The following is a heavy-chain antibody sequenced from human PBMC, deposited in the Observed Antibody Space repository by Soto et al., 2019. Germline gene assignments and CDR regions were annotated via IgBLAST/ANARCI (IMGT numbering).Heavy chain of an antibody. Sequence: SVKVSSKASGGPFISYAISWVRQAPGQGLEWMGGIIPIFGTANYAQKFQGRVTITADESTSTAYMELSSLRSEDTAVYYCARDLAAGGGWFDPCGQRTLVTFSS. CDR3: ARDLAAGGGWFDP. CDR2: IIPIFGTA. V-gene: IGHV1-69*01. CDR1: GGPFISYA. J-gene: IGHJ5*02. D-gene: IGHD3-16*01.